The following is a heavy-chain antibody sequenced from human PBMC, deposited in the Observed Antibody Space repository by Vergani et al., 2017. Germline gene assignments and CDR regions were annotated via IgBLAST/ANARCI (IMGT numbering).Heavy chain of an antibody. J-gene: IGHJ6*02. CDR1: GGTFSSYT. V-gene: IGHV1-69*02. D-gene: IGHD3-9*01. CDR3: ARGSYDILTGSPYYYYGMDV. Sequence: QVQLVQSGAEVKKPGSSVKVSCKASGGTFSSYTISWVRQAPGQGLEWMGRIIPILGIANYAQKFQGRVTMTRDTSISTAYMELSRLRSYDTAVYYCARGSYDILTGSPYYYYGMDVWGQGTTVTVSS. CDR2: IIPILGIA.